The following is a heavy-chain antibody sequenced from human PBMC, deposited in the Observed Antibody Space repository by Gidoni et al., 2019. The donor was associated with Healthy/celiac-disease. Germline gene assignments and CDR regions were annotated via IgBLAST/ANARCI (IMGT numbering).Heavy chain of an antibody. D-gene: IGHD6-19*01. CDR2: ISYDGSNK. J-gene: IGHJ4*02. V-gene: IGHV3-30*01. Sequence: QVQLVESGGGVVQPGRSLRLSCAASGFTFSSYAMHWVRQAPGKGLEWVAVISYDGSNKYYADSVKGRFTISRDNSKNTLYLQMNSLRAEDTAVYYCAREGRLAVAGGGLDYWGQGTLVTVSS. CDR3: AREGRLAVAGGGLDY. CDR1: GFTFSSYA.